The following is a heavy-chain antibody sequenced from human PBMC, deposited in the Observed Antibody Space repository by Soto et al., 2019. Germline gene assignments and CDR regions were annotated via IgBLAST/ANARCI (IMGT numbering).Heavy chain of an antibody. V-gene: IGHV4-4*02. D-gene: IGHD3-22*01. J-gene: IGHJ4*02. CDR3: ARDRAYYESSGLYFDY. CDR1: DKSISKDIW. CDR2: VHHTKGA. Sequence: SETLSLTCVVSDKSISKDIWWNWVRQPPGQGLEWIGEVHHTKGALYNPALRSRVTVSADLFNSKIFLEVHSLGAADTAVYYCARDRAYYESSGLYFDYWGQGTLVTVSS.